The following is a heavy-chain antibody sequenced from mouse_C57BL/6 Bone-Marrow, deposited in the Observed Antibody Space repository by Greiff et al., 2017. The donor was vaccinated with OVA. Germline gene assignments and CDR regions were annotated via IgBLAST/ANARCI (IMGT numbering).Heavy chain of an antibody. CDR2: IDPSDSET. CDR3: ASRSPEGFAY. Sequence: VKLMESGAELVRPGSSVKLSCKASGYTFTSYWMHWVKQRPIQGLEWIGNIDPSDSETHYNQKFKDKATLTVDKSSSTAYMQLSSLTSEDSAVYYCASRSPEGFAYWGQGTLVTVSA. J-gene: IGHJ3*01. CDR1: GYTFTSYW. V-gene: IGHV1-52*01.